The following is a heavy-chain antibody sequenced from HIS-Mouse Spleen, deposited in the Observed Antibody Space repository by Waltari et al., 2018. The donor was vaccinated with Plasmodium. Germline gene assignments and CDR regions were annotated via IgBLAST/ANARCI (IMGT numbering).Heavy chain of an antibody. Sequence: EVQLVESGGGLVKHGGSLRLSCAASGFTFSSYSMNWVRQAPGKGLGVVSSISSSSNYIYYADSVKGRFTISRDNAKNSLYLQMNSLRAEDTAVYYCARDRSAAALLGYWGQGTLVTVSS. CDR3: ARDRSAAALLGY. V-gene: IGHV3-21*01. D-gene: IGHD6-13*01. CDR1: GFTFSSYS. J-gene: IGHJ4*02. CDR2: ISSSSNYI.